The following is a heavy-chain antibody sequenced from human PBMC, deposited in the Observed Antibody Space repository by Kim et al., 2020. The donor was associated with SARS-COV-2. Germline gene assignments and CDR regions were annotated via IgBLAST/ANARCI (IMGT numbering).Heavy chain of an antibody. D-gene: IGHD3-3*01. J-gene: IGHJ5*02. CDR3: ARERIWSGYYTGWFDP. Sequence: PSLKSRVTISVDTSKNQFSLKLSSVTAADTAVYYCARERIWSGYYTGWFDPWGQGTLVTVSS. V-gene: IGHV4-59*01.